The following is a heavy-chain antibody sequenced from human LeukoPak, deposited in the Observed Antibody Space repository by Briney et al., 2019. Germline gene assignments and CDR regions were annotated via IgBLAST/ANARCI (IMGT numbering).Heavy chain of an antibody. CDR1: GFTFSSYW. V-gene: IGHV3-74*01. J-gene: IGHJ6*03. CDR2: IKSDGSST. CDR3: AKSYGSGTNQYYYYMDV. D-gene: IGHD3-10*01. Sequence: QPGGPLRLSCAASGFTFSSYWMHWVRQAPGKGLVWVSRIKSDGSSTSYADSVKGRFTISRDNAKNTLYLQMNSLRAEDTAVYYCAKSYGSGTNQYYYYMDVWGKGTTVTVSS.